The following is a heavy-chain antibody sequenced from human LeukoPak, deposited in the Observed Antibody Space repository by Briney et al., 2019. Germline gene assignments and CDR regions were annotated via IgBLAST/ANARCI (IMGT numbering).Heavy chain of an antibody. CDR3: ARDLWFGQGGFDY. V-gene: IGHV3-33*01. CDR2: IWYDGSNK. Sequence: PGRSLRLSCAASGXTFSSYGMHWVRQAPGKGLEWVAVIWYDGSNKYYADSVKGRFTISRDNSKNTLYLQMNSLRAEDTAVYYCARDLWFGQGGFDYWGQGTLVTVSS. D-gene: IGHD3-10*01. J-gene: IGHJ4*02. CDR1: GXTFSSYG.